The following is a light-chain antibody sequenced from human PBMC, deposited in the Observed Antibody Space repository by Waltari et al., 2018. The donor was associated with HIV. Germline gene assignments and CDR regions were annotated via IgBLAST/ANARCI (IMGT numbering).Light chain of an antibody. Sequence: QVVVPQEPSLSVSPGGTVTVTCAPVAGTVSRNHYTHWFQLKPGQAPPTLIYDTEKRHPWTPGRFAGSLIGGRAALMLAGALPDDEADYYCLLSYFGVRVFGGGTKLTV. CDR2: DTE. CDR3: LLSYFGVRV. CDR1: AGTVSRNHY. V-gene: IGLV7-46*01. J-gene: IGLJ3*02.